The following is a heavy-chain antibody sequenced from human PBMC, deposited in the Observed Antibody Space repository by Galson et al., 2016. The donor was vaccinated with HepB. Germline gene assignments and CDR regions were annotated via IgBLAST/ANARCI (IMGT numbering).Heavy chain of an antibody. CDR2: INKDGSDT. J-gene: IGHJ6*02. V-gene: IGHV3-74*03. CDR3: ARRGTNYDVLTDTHYYYYGSDV. CDR1: GLAFSGYW. Sequence: SLRLSCAASGLAFSGYWMHWVRQVPGKGLLWVSDINKDGSDTKYADSVKGRFSISRDNAKNTLYLQMQSLRAEDTAIYYCARRGTNYDVLTDTHYYYYGSDVWGQGTTVTVSS. D-gene: IGHD3-9*01.